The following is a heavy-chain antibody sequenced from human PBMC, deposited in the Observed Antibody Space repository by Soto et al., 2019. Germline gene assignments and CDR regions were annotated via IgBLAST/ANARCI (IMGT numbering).Heavy chain of an antibody. J-gene: IGHJ5*02. V-gene: IGHV3-21*01. CDR1: GFTFSSYS. CDR3: ARGGTYGSGRYFRFDP. D-gene: IGHD3-10*01. CDR2: ISSSSSYI. Sequence: EVQLVESGGGLVKPGGSLRLSCAASGFTFSSYSMNWVRQAPGKGLEWVSSISSSSSYIYYADSVKGRFTISRDNAKNSLYLQMNSLRAEDTAVYYCARGGTYGSGRYFRFDPWGQGTLVTVSS.